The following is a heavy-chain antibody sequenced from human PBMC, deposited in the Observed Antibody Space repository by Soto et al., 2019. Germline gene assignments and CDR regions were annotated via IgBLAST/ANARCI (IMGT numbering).Heavy chain of an antibody. J-gene: IGHJ4*02. V-gene: IGHV3-21*01. D-gene: IGHD2-21*01. CDR2: ISSSSSYI. CDR3: ARDPVRPYCGGDCSIDY. CDR1: GFTFSSYS. Sequence: GGSLRLSCAASGFTFSSYSMNWVRQAPGKGLEWVSSISSSSSYIYYADSVKGRFTISRDNAKNSLYLQMNSLRAEDTAVYYCARDPVRPYCGGDCSIDYWGQGTLVTVSS.